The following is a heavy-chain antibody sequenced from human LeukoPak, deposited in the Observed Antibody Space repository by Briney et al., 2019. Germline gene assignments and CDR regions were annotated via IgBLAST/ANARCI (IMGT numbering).Heavy chain of an antibody. V-gene: IGHV3-66*01. D-gene: IGHD2-2*01. J-gene: IGHJ6*02. CDR2: IYSRAST. CDR3: ARDRGVVVPAAHYYYYGVDV. CDR1: GFTFSSYD. Sequence: PGGSLRLSCAASGFTFSSYDMHWVRQAPGKGLEWVSVIYSRASTYYADSVKGRFTISRDNSKNTLYLQMNSLRAEDTAVYYCARDRGVVVPAAHYYYYGVDVWGQGTTVTVSS.